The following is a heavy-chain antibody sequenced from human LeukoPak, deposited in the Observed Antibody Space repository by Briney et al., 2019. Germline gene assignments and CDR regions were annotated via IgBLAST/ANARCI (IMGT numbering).Heavy chain of an antibody. V-gene: IGHV3-7*01. CDR3: DGDPGH. J-gene: IGHJ4*02. CDR1: GFTFSNYW. D-gene: IGHD4-17*01. CDR2: INRDGSGK. Sequence: GGSLRLSCAASGFTFSNYWMRWVRQAPGKGLEWVANINRDGSGKYYVDSLKGRFTISRDNPKNSLYLEMNSLRVEDTAVYYCDGDPGHWGQGTLVTVSS.